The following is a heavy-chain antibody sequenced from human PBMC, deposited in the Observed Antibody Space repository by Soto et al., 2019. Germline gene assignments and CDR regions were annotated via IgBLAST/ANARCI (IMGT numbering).Heavy chain of an antibody. Sequence: WGSLRLSCAASVFTFSSYAMSWFRQAPGKGLEWVSAISGSGGSTYYADSVKGRFTISRDNSKNTLYLQMNSLRAEDTAVYYCAKEVLRSRYFQHWGQSTLVTVSS. D-gene: IGHD3-3*01. CDR1: VFTFSSYA. J-gene: IGHJ1*01. CDR2: ISGSGGST. CDR3: AKEVLRSRYFQH. V-gene: IGHV3-23*01.